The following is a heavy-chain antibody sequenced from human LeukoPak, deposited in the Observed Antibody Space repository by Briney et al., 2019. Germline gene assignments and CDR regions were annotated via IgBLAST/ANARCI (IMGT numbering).Heavy chain of an antibody. CDR3: ARDREDIVVVPAAMGNYYYYGMDV. CDR2: IYTSGST. CDR1: GGSISSGSYY. Sequence: SQTLSLTCTVSGGSISSGSYYWSWIRQPAGQGLEWIGRIYTSGSTNYNPSLKSRVTISVDTSKNQFSLKLSSVTAADTAVYYCARDREDIVVVPAAMGNYYYYGMDVWGQGTTVTVSS. D-gene: IGHD2-2*01. J-gene: IGHJ6*02. V-gene: IGHV4-61*02.